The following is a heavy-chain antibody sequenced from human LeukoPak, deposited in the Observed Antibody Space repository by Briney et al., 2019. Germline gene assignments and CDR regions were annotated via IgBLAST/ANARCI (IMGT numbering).Heavy chain of an antibody. J-gene: IGHJ4*02. Sequence: SGGPLRLSCAASGFTFSSYGMHWVRQAPGKGLEWVAVIIYDGSNKYYADSVKGRFTISRDNSNNMLYLEMNSLKAEDTAVYYCAKDKYSWTYCFDSWGQGTLVTVSS. D-gene: IGHD1-26*01. CDR1: GFTFSSYG. CDR3: AKDKYSWTYCFDS. CDR2: IIYDGSNK. V-gene: IGHV3-30*18.